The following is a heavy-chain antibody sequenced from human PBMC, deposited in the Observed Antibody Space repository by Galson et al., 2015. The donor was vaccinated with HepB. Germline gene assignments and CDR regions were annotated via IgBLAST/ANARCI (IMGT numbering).Heavy chain of an antibody. CDR3: ARDFTGARGFDY. J-gene: IGHJ4*01. CDR1: GFTFSNYG. D-gene: IGHD3-9*01. V-gene: IGHV3-33*01. CDR2: MWSGGRNK. Sequence: SLRLSCAASGFTFSNYGMHWVRQAPGKGLEWVADMWSGGRNKSQGDSLRGRFTISRDDSKNTLYLQINSLRADDTAIYYCARDFTGARGFDYCGHVTLVTVSS.